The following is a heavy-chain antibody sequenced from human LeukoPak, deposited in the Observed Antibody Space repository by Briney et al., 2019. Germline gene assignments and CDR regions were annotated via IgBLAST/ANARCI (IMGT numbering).Heavy chain of an antibody. CDR1: GYTLTELS. D-gene: IGHD3-10*01. CDR2: FDPEDGET. CDR3: ATGLWFGELNFDY. J-gene: IGHJ4*02. V-gene: IGHV1-24*01. Sequence: ASVKVSCKVSGYTLTELSIHWVRQAPGKGLEWMGGFDPEDGETIYAQKFQGRVTMTEDTSTDTAYMELSSLRSEDTAVYYCATGLWFGELNFDYWGQGTLVTVSS.